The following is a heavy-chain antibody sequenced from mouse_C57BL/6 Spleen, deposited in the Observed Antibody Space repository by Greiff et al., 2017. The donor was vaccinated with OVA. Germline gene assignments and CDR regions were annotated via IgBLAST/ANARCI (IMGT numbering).Heavy chain of an antibody. CDR1: GYTFTSYW. CDR3: AGTNGYPMDY. D-gene: IGHD2-2*01. J-gene: IGHJ4*01. CDR2: IHPNSGST. V-gene: IGHV1-64*01. Sequence: QVQLQQSGAELVKPGASVKLSCKASGYTFTSYWMHWVKQRPGQGLEWIGMIHPNSGSTNYNEKFKSKATLTVDKSSSTAYMQLSSLTSEDSAVYYCAGTNGYPMDYWGQGTSVTVSS.